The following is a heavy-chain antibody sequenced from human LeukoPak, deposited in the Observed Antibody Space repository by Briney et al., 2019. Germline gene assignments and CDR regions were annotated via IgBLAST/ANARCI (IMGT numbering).Heavy chain of an antibody. V-gene: IGHV3-48*03. Sequence: PWGSLRLSCAASGFTFSSYEMNWVRQAPGKGLEWVSYISSSGSTIYYADSVKGRFTISRDNSKNTLYLQMNSLRAEDTAVYYCAKNADSSGFPDAFDIWGQGTMVTVSS. D-gene: IGHD3-22*01. CDR2: ISSSGSTI. CDR3: AKNADSSGFPDAFDI. CDR1: GFTFSSYE. J-gene: IGHJ3*02.